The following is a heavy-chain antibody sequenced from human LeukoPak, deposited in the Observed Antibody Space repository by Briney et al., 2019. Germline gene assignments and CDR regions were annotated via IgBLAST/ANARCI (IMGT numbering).Heavy chain of an antibody. J-gene: IGHJ3*01. CDR2: SNTDGTI. CDR3: VRDRDYAFDF. CDR1: GFTFSSYG. Sequence: PGGSLRLSCAAPGFTFSSYGMHWVRQAPGKGLEWISYSNTDGTISYADSVKGRFTISRDNAENSLYLQMNSLRDEDTAVYFCVRDRDYAFDFWGQGTMVTVSS. V-gene: IGHV3-48*02.